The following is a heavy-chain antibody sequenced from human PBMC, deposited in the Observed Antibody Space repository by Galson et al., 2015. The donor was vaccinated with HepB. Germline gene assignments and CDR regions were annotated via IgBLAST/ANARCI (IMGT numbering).Heavy chain of an antibody. V-gene: IGHV2-70*01. CDR3: ARVPKYYCCGMDV. Sequence: PALVKPTQTITLTCTLSGFSLRTSGMSVSWIRQPPGKALEWLALIDWDDDKYYSTSLKTRLTISKDTSKNQVVLTMANMDIVDTGTYFCARVPKYYCCGMDVWGQGTTVTVSS. J-gene: IGHJ6*02. CDR2: IDWDDDK. CDR1: GFSLRTSGMS.